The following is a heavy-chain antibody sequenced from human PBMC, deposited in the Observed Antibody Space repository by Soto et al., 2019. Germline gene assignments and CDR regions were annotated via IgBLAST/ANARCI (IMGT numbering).Heavy chain of an antibody. Sequence: SETLSLTCTISRVFIDLDNYYWGWILHSPGKGLEWIAYIDYSVNTYYNPSLKSRLNMSADRSKNQLPLKVNSVTAADTAVYYCARVGGYGSSSFFDSSGQGTMVTVSS. CDR3: ARVGGYGSSSFFDS. J-gene: IGHJ4*02. CDR1: RVFIDLDNYY. V-gene: IGHV4-30-4*01. D-gene: IGHD6-6*01. CDR2: IDYSVNT.